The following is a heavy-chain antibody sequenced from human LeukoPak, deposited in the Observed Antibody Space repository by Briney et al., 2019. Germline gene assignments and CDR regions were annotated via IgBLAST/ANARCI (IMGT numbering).Heavy chain of an antibody. J-gene: IGHJ4*02. Sequence: PGGSLRLSCAASGFTFSSYAMGWVRQAPGKGLEWVSAISGSGGSTYYADSVKGRFTISRDNSKYTLYLQMNSLRAEDTAVYYCAKFLPTHIVVANYYFDYWGQGTLVTVSS. CDR3: AKFLPTHIVVANYYFDY. D-gene: IGHD2-21*01. CDR2: ISGSGGST. CDR1: GFTFSSYA. V-gene: IGHV3-23*01.